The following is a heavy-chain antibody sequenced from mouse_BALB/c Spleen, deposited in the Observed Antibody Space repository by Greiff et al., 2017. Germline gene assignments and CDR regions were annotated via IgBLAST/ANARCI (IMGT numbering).Heavy chain of an antibody. Sequence: VQLQQSGPELGKPGASVKISCKASGYSFTGYNMYWVKQSHRKSLEWIGYIDPYNGGTSYNQKSKGKATLTVDKSSSTAYMHLNSLTSEDSAIYYCARSGYGYDDAMDYWGQGTSVTVSS. CDR1: GYSFTGYN. CDR3: ARSGYGYDDAMDY. V-gene: IGHV1S135*01. J-gene: IGHJ4*01. CDR2: IDPYNGGT. D-gene: IGHD2-2*01.